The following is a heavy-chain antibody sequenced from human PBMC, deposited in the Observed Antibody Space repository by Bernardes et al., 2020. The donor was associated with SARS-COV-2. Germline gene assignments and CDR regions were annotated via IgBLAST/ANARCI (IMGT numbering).Heavy chain of an antibody. CDR3: ARGFDY. J-gene: IGHJ4*02. CDR2: LYYTGST. CDR1: GGSISAYY. Sequence: SETLSLTCTVSGGSISAYYWSWFRQPPGKGLEWIGYLYYTGSTNYNPSLQSRVTISVYTSKNQFSLKLSSVTAADKAVYYCARGFDYWGQGSLVTVSS. V-gene: IGHV4-59*01.